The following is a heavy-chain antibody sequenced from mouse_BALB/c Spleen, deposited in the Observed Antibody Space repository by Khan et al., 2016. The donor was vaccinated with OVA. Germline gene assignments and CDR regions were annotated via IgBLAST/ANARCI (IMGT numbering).Heavy chain of an antibody. CDR2: ISYSGNT. CDR1: GYSITSDYA. J-gene: IGHJ2*01. D-gene: IGHD3-2*02. CDR3: ARIQGGDFDY. V-gene: IGHV3-2*02. Sequence: EVQLQESGPGLVKPSQSLSLTCTVTGYSITSDYAWNWIRQFPGNKLEWMGYISYSGNTKYNPSLKSRISIPRDTSKNQFFLQLNFVTIEDTATYYCARIQGGDFDYWGQGTTLTVSS.